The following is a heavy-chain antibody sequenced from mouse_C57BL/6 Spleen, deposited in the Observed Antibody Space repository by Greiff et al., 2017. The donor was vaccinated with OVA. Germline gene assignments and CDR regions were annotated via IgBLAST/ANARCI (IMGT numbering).Heavy chain of an antibody. CDR1: GYTFTSYW. CDR2: IYPGSGST. D-gene: IGHD1-1*01. Sequence: QVQLQQSGAELVKPGASVKMSCKASGYTFTSYWITWVKQRPGQGLEWIGDIYPGSGSTNYNEKFKSKATLTVDTSSSTAYMQLSSLTSEDSAVYYCARSVYYYGSSYYAMDYWGQGTSVTVSS. V-gene: IGHV1-55*01. J-gene: IGHJ4*01. CDR3: ARSVYYYGSSYYAMDY.